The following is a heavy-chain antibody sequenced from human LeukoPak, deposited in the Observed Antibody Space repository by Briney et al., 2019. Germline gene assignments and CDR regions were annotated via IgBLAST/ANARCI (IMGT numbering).Heavy chain of an antibody. V-gene: IGHV3-15*01. CDR1: GFIFNNAW. Sequence: PGGPLRLSCGASGFIFNNAWMIWVRQATGKGLEWVGRNKSKTDGRTTDYAAPVKGRFTISRGDSKNTLYLQMNSLKTEDTAVYYCTTGPAENGMDVGGKGTTVTVSS. CDR2: NKSKTDGRTT. CDR3: TTGPAENGMDV. J-gene: IGHJ6*04.